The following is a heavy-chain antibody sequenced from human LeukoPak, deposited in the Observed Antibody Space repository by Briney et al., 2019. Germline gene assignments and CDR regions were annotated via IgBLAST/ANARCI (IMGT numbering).Heavy chain of an antibody. J-gene: IGHJ4*02. CDR3: ARQTAKNVDTARFDS. CDR2: INHSGST. V-gene: IGHV4-34*01. Sequence: PSETLSLTCAVYGGSFSGYYWSWIRQPPGKGLEWIGEINHSGSTNYNPSLKSRVTISVDTSKNQFSLKLSSVTAADTAVYYCARQTAKNVDTARFDSWGQGTLVTVSS. CDR1: GGSFSGYY. D-gene: IGHD5-18*01.